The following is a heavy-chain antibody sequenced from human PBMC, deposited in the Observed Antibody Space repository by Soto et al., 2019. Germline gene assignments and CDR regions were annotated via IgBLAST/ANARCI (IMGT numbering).Heavy chain of an antibody. J-gene: IGHJ5*02. D-gene: IGHD6-6*01. CDR2: INHSGST. V-gene: IGHV4-34*01. Sequence: PSETLSLTCAVYGGSFSGYYWSWIRQPPGKGLEWIGEINHSGSTNYNPSLKSRVTISVDTSKNQFSLKLSSVTAADTAVYYCARRWNSSSSHWFDPWGQGTLVTVYS. CDR1: GGSFSGYY. CDR3: ARRWNSSSSHWFDP.